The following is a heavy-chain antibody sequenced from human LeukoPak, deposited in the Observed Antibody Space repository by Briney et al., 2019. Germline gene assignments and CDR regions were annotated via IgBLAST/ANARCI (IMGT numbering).Heavy chain of an antibody. Sequence: SETLSLTCTVSGGSISSSSYYWGWIRQPPGKGLEWIGSIYYSGSTYYNPSLKSRVTISVDTSKNQFSLKLSSVTAADTAVYYCARGRPRYYYDSSGYLDYWGQGTLVTVSS. D-gene: IGHD3-22*01. CDR3: ARGRPRYYYDSSGYLDY. J-gene: IGHJ4*02. V-gene: IGHV4-39*07. CDR1: GGSISSSSYY. CDR2: IYYSGST.